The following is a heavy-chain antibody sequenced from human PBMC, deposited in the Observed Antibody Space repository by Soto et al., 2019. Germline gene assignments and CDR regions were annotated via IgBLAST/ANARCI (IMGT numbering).Heavy chain of an antibody. CDR1: GDSMTSGDYS. Sequence: SETLSLTCTVSGDSMTSGDYSWSWIRQPPGKGLEWLGYIYRTGNTHYSPSLKSRVSISQDRSKNQFSLKLSSVTAADTAVYYCASHYYDSSGYLLAEYFQHWGQGTLVTVSS. CDR3: ASHYYDSSGYLLAEYFQH. D-gene: IGHD3-22*01. J-gene: IGHJ1*01. V-gene: IGHV4-30-2*02. CDR2: IYRTGNT.